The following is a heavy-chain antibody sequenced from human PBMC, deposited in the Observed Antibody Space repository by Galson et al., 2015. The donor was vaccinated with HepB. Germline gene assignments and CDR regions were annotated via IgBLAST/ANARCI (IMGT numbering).Heavy chain of an antibody. J-gene: IGHJ2*01. D-gene: IGHD6-13*01. CDR1: GGSFSGYF. CDR3: ARDLFSSSWYSGVWYFDL. V-gene: IGHV4-34*01. Sequence: SETLSLTCTVYGGSFSGYFWSFIRQPPGKGLEWIGEINHSGSTNYNPSLKSRVTISVDTSKNQFSLKLSSVTAADTAVYYCARDLFSSSWYSGVWYFDLWGRGTLVTVPS. CDR2: INHSGST.